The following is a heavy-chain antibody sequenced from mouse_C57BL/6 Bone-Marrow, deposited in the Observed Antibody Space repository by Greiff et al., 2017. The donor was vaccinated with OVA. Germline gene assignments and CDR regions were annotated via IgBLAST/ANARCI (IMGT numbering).Heavy chain of an antibody. J-gene: IGHJ2*01. D-gene: IGHD1-1*01. CDR2: INYDGSST. V-gene: IGHV5-16*01. CDR1: GFTFSDYY. Sequence: DVQLVESEGGLVQPGSSMKLSCTASGFTFSDYYMAWVRQVPEKGLEWVANINYDGSSTYYLDSLKSRFIISRDNAKNILYLQMSSLKSEDTATYYCARRSSLRPYYFDYWGQGTTLTVSS. CDR3: ARRSSLRPYYFDY.